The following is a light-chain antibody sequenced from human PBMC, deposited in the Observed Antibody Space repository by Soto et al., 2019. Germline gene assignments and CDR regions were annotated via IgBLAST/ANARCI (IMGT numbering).Light chain of an antibody. V-gene: IGKV3-20*01. CDR2: GAS. J-gene: IGKJ2*01. CDR3: PQYGSSPLYA. CDR1: QSVSSSY. Sequence: EIVLTQSPGTLSLSPGERATLSCRASQSVSSSYLAWYQQKPGQAPRLLIYGASSRATAIPDRFSGIGSGTEFTLTISRLEPEYLSVYYCPQYGSSPLYAFGQGTKLEIK.